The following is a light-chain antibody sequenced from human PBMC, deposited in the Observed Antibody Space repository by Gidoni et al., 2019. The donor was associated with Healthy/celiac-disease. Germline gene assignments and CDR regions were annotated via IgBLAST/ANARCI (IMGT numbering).Light chain of an antibody. CDR1: KGISNY. J-gene: IGKJ1*01. V-gene: IGKV1-27*01. CDR2: AAS. CDR3: QKYNSAPRT. Sequence: DIQLTQSPSSLYASVGDRVTITCRASKGISNYLDWYQQKPGKVPKLLIYAASTVQSGVPSRFSGSGSGTDFTLTISSLQPEDVATYYCQKYNSAPRTFGQGTKVEIK.